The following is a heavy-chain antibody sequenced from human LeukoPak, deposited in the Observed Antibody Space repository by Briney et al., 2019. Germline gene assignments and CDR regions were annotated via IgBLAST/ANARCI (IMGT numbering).Heavy chain of an antibody. Sequence: GGSLRLSCAASGFTFSAYNMNWVRRTPGKGLEWVSSITTSSSYIFYADSVRGRFTISRDNAENSLYLQMNSLRDEDTAVYYCARDPYSGGYGAYYYYYMDVWGKGTTVTVSS. D-gene: IGHD6-19*01. V-gene: IGHV3-21*01. CDR3: ARDPYSGGYGAYYYYYMDV. CDR2: ITTSSSYI. CDR1: GFTFSAYN. J-gene: IGHJ6*03.